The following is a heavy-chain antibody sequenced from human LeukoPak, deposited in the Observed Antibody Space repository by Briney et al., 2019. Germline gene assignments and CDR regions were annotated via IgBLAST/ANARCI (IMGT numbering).Heavy chain of an antibody. CDR2: ISGSGGST. CDR3: ALASMVQGVTFDY. J-gene: IGHJ4*02. CDR1: GFTFSSYA. D-gene: IGHD3-10*01. Sequence: GGSLRLSCAASGFTFSSYAMSWVRQAPGKGLEWVSAISGSGGSTYYADSVKGRFSISRDNSKNTLYLQMNSLRAEDTAVYYCALASMVQGVTFDYWGQGTLVTVSS. V-gene: IGHV3-23*01.